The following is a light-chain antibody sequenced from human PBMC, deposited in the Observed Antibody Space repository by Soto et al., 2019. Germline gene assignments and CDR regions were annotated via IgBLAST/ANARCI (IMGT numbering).Light chain of an antibody. CDR2: AAS. CDR1: QDIRNY. Sequence: DIQKTQSPSSLSASVGDRVTMTCRARQDIRNYVAWYQQKPGEVPKLLIYAASTLQSGVPARFSGGGFGTDFTLTISSLRPEDVATYYCQRYHSARLTFGPGTKVDLK. CDR3: QRYHSARLT. J-gene: IGKJ3*01. V-gene: IGKV1-27*01.